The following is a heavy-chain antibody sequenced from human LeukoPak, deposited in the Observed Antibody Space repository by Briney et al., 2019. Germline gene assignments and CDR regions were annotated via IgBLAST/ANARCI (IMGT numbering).Heavy chain of an antibody. J-gene: IGHJ6*02. CDR2: VSGSGDST. Sequence: PGGSLRLSCAASGFTFSSYAMSWVRQAPGKGLEWASAVSGSGDSTYNADSVKGRFTISRDNSKNTLYLQMNSLRAEDTAVYYCAKGIRYCRGGSCYSFHYYGMDVWGQGTTVTVSS. D-gene: IGHD2-15*01. CDR3: AKGIRYCRGGSCYSFHYYGMDV. CDR1: GFTFSSYA. V-gene: IGHV3-23*01.